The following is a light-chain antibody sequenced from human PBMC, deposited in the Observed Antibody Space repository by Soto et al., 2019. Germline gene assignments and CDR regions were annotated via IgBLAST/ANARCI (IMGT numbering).Light chain of an antibody. CDR2: EVS. Sequence: QSALTQPASVSGSPGQSITISCTGTSSDVGSYNLVSWYQQHPGKAPKLMIYEVSKRPSGVSNRFSGSKSGNTASLTICGLQAEDEADYYCCSYAGSSSGVVFGGGTKLTVL. J-gene: IGLJ2*01. V-gene: IGLV2-23*02. CDR1: SSDVGSYNL. CDR3: CSYAGSSSGVV.